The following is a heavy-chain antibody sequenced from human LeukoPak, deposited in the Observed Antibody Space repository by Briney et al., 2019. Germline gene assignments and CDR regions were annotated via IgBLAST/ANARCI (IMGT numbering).Heavy chain of an antibody. D-gene: IGHD4/OR15-4a*01. CDR3: TTFDYAAFLI. J-gene: IGHJ3*02. V-gene: IGHV3-15*01. CDR1: GFTFSSYS. CDR2: IKSKTDGGTR. Sequence: GGSLRLSCAASGFTFSSYSMNWVRQAPGKGLEWVGRIKSKTDGGTRDYAAPVKGRFTISRDDSKNTLYLQMNSLKTEDIAVYYCTTFDYAAFLIWGQGTMVTVSS.